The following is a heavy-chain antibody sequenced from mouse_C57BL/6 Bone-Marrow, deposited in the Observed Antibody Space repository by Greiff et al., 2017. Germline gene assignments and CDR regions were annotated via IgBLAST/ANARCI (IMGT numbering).Heavy chain of an antibody. CDR2: IDPSDSYT. D-gene: IGHD1-1*01. CDR3: ARDYYGSSPYYAMDY. J-gene: IGHJ4*01. CDR1: GYTFTSYW. Sequence: VQLQQPGAELVMPGASVKLSCKASGYTFTSYWMHWVKQRPGQGLEWIGEIDPSDSYTNYNQKFKGKSTLTVDKSSSTAYMQLSSLTSEDSAVYYCARDYYGSSPYYAMDYWGQGTSVTVSA. V-gene: IGHV1-69*01.